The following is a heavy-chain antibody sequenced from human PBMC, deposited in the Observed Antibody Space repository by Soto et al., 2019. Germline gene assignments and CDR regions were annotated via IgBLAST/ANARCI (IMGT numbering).Heavy chain of an antibody. CDR3: ARDLPSLEVRSYGMDV. J-gene: IGHJ6*02. Sequence: QVQLVQSGAEVKKAGSSVKVSCKVSGGTFSSYRFSWVRQAPGQGLEWRGAITPVYGTPDDAQKCQGRVTVTEDRSTYTAYMELSRLTSEDTAVYYCARDLPSLEVRSYGMDVWGQGTTVTVSS. CDR2: ITPVYGTP. V-gene: IGHV1-69*06. D-gene: IGHD3-10*01. CDR1: GGTFSSYR.